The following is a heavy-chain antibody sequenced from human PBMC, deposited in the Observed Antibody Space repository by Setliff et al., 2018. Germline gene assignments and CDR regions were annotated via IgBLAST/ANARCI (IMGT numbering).Heavy chain of an antibody. CDR3: VRGPGPSVVVAIPFDH. Sequence: GASVKVSCKTSGYAFITFGMSWVRQAPGQGLEWMGWISPVYGIANYARKFQGRVTMTADTSTTTAYLELTSLRYDDTAVYYCVRGPGPSVVVAIPFDHWGQGSLVTV. CDR2: ISPVYGIA. CDR1: GYAFITFG. D-gene: IGHD3-22*01. J-gene: IGHJ4*02. V-gene: IGHV1-18*01.